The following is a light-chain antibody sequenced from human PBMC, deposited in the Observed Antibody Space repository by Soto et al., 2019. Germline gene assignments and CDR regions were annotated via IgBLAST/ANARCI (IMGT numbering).Light chain of an antibody. Sequence: RLTLYKASLYAALGDRVIISCLASQDLSPPLGWFAQKPGRAPQLLIYAASTLHSGVPSRFSGSGSGTDFTLTISSLQPEDFATYYCLHLNTYPIPFAPRTRLEI. CDR3: LHLNTYPIP. CDR1: QDLSPP. CDR2: AAS. J-gene: IGKJ5*01. V-gene: IGKV1-9*01.